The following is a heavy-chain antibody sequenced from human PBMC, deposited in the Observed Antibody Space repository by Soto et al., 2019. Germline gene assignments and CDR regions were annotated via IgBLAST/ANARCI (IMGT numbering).Heavy chain of an antibody. Sequence: GGSLRLSCAASGFTVSSNYMSWVRQAPGKGLEWVSVIYSGGSTYYADSVKGRFTISRDNSKNTLYLQMNSLRAEDTAVYYCARDLLGGGGYPDPYYYYYGMDVWGQGTTVTVSS. CDR1: GFTVSSNY. CDR2: IYSGGST. V-gene: IGHV3-53*01. CDR3: ARDLLGGGGYPDPYYYYYGMDV. J-gene: IGHJ6*02. D-gene: IGHD1-26*01.